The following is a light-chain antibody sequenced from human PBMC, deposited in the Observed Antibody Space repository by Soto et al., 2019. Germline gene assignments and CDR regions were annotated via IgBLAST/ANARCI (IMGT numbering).Light chain of an antibody. CDR1: QSIDTW. J-gene: IGKJ1*01. CDR3: QEYRNDYGT. V-gene: IGKV1-5*03. Sequence: DIQMTQSPATLAASVGDRVSITCRASQSIDTWLAWYQQKAGKAPNLLIYKASRLESGVPLRFSGSGSGTEFTLTISSLQPEDFGSYYCQEYRNDYGTFGQGTKVEMK. CDR2: KAS.